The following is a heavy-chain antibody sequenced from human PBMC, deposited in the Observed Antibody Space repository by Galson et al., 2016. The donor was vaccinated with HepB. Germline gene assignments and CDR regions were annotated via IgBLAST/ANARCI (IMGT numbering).Heavy chain of an antibody. J-gene: IGHJ4*02. Sequence: SLRLSCAASGFTFRTYAMHWVRQAPGKGLEYVSAISSNGGTTYYADSVEGRFIISRDNSKNTLYLQMTSLTAEDTAVYYCVKDSPAVAGPLDYWGQGTLVTVSS. CDR2: ISSNGGTT. V-gene: IGHV3-64D*09. CDR3: VKDSPAVAGPLDY. CDR1: GFTFRTYA. D-gene: IGHD6-13*01.